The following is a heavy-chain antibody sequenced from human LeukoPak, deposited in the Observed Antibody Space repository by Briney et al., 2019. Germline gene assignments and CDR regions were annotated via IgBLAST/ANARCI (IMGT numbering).Heavy chain of an antibody. Sequence: PGGSLRLSCAASGFTFSSYTMNWVRQAPGKGLEWVGRIKSKTDGGTTDYAAPVKGRFTISRDDSKNTLYLQMNSLKTEDTAVYYCTTVSGIAVAGNGGYWGQGTLVTVSS. V-gene: IGHV3-15*01. D-gene: IGHD6-19*01. J-gene: IGHJ4*02. CDR3: TTVSGIAVAGNGGY. CDR2: IKSKTDGGTT. CDR1: GFTFSSYT.